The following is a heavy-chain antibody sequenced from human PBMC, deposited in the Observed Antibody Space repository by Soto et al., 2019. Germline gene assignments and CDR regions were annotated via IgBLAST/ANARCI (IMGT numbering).Heavy chain of an antibody. CDR3: ESWVTKVGYYCGMDV. J-gene: IGHJ6*02. CDR2: INPSSGGT. Sequence: QVQLVQSGAEVKKPGAAVKVYCKASGYTFTGYYIHWVRQDPGQGLEWMGWINPSSGGTNYARKFQRRVTMTSDTSITTAFMELSSLRSEDTVLYYCESWVTKVGYYCGMDVWGQGTTVTVS. D-gene: IGHD4-17*01. CDR1: GYTFTGYY. V-gene: IGHV1-2*02.